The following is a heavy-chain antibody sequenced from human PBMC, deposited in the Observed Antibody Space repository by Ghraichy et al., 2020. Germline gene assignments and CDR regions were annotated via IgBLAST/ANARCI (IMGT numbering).Heavy chain of an antibody. V-gene: IGHV1-8*01. Sequence: SVKVSCKASGYSFTSYNINWVRQATGQGLEWMGWMNTNSGNTGYAQKFQGRVTMTWDTSISTAYMELSSLRSEDTAVYYCARYNYYDSGSYYNYGLDVWGQGTTVTVSS. CDR3: ARYNYYDSGSYYNYGLDV. CDR1: GYSFTSYN. J-gene: IGHJ6*02. CDR2: MNTNSGNT. D-gene: IGHD3-10*01.